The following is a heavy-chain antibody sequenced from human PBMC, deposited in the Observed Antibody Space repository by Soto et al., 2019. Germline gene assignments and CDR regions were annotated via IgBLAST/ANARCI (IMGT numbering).Heavy chain of an antibody. CDR2: INHSGSA. CDR1: GGSFSGYY. Sequence: QVQLQQWGAGLLKPSETLSLTCAVYGGSFSGYYWSWIRQPPGKGLEWIGEINHSGSANYNPSLKRRVTISVDTSKTQFSLKLSSVTAADTAVYYCARGRQTGYCSGGSCYQDLDYWGQGTLVTVSS. V-gene: IGHV4-34*01. CDR3: ARGRQTGYCSGGSCYQDLDY. J-gene: IGHJ4*02. D-gene: IGHD2-15*01.